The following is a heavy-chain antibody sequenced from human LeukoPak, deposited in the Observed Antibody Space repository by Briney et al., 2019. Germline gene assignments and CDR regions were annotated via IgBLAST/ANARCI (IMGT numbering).Heavy chain of an antibody. J-gene: IGHJ3*02. CDR1: GFTFTSYS. D-gene: IGHD2-21*01. V-gene: IGHV3-21*04. Sequence: GGSLRLSCAAAGFTFTSYSMNWVRQAPGRGLEWVSSISGDSIYIYYADSVKGRFTISRDNSWNTLYLQVSSLRVEDTAVYYCAKDQVISGSEASDIWGQGTMVTVSS. CDR2: ISGDSIYI. CDR3: AKDQVISGSEASDI.